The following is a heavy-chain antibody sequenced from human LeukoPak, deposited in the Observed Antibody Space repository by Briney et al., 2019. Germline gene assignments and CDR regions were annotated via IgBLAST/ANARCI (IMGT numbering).Heavy chain of an antibody. CDR3: AKVPGCYYGSGDLNWFDP. V-gene: IGHV3-30-3*01. CDR2: ISYDGSNK. Sequence: GGSLRLSCAASGFTFSSYAMHWVRQAPGKGLEWVAVISYDGSNKYYADSVKGRFTISRDNSKNTLYLQMNSLRAEDTAVYYCAKVPGCYYGSGDLNWFDPWGQGTLVTVSS. J-gene: IGHJ5*02. CDR1: GFTFSSYA. D-gene: IGHD3-10*01.